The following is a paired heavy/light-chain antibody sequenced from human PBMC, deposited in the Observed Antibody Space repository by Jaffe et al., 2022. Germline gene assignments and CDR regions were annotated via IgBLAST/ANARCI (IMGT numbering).Light chain of an antibody. J-gene: IGLJ3*02. V-gene: IGLV2-8*01. Sequence: QSALTQPPSASGSPGQSVTISCTGTSSDVGGYEYVSWYQQYPGRAPKLIIYEVNKRPSGVPDRFSGSKSGNTASLTVSGLQAEDEAAYYCSSFAGRTNMMFGGGTKVTVL. CDR2: EVN. CDR3: SSFAGRTNMM. CDR1: SSDVGGYEY.
Heavy chain of an antibody. CDR2: ININTGKA. CDR1: GYIFTAYA. J-gene: IGHJ3*02. CDR3: ATDLTVAGRKAFDI. V-gene: IGHV7-4-1*02. Sequence: QVQLVQPGSDLKKPGASVTVSCKASGYIFTAYAMNWVRQAPGQGPEWMGWININTGKAYYAQAFTGRFVFSLDTSVSTAYLQISGLKSEDTAVYYCATDLTVAGRKAFDIWGQGTMVTVSS. D-gene: IGHD6-19*01.